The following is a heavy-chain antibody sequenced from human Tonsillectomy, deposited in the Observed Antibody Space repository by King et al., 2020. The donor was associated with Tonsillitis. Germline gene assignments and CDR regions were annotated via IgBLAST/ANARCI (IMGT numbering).Heavy chain of an antibody. CDR3: VRTVIPDCGDDCYTTGWVPL. V-gene: IGHV3-74*01. Sequence: EVQLVESGGGLAQPGGSLRLSCAASGFTFRSYWMHWVRQAPGKGLVWVSRINSDGSSTTYADSVKGRFTISRDNAKNTLYLQMNSLRAEDTAVYYCVRTVIPDCGDDCYTTGWVPLWGQGTMVIVSS. J-gene: IGHJ3*01. CDR2: INSDGSST. D-gene: IGHD2-21*02. CDR1: GFTFRSYW.